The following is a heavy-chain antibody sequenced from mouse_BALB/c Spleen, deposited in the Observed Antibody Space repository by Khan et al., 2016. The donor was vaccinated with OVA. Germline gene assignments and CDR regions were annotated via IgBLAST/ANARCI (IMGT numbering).Heavy chain of an antibody. CDR2: IWGGGGT. J-gene: IGHJ4*01. D-gene: IGHD2-14*01. Sequence: VKLEESGPGLVAPSQSLSITCTVSGFSLSRYNIHWVRQPPGKGLEWLGMIWGGGGTDYNSTLKSRLSISTDNSKSQVFLKMNSLQTDDSAMYYCARAYYRYDGYYAMDYWGQGTSVTVSS. V-gene: IGHV2-6-4*01. CDR1: GFSLSRYN. CDR3: ARAYYRYDGYYAMDY.